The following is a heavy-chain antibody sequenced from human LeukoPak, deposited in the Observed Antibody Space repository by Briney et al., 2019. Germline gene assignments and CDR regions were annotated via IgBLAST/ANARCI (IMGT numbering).Heavy chain of an antibody. V-gene: IGHV1-18*01. CDR1: GYTFTTYG. CDR2: ISAYNGNT. CDR3: ARRYGSGSYSKKNYYYYMDV. Sequence: ASVTVSCTASGYTFTTYGISWVRQAPGQGLEWMGCISAYNGNTNYAQKLQGRVTITTDTSTSTAYMELRSLRSDDTAVYYCARRYGSGSYSKKNYYYYMDVWGKGTTVTVSS. J-gene: IGHJ6*03. D-gene: IGHD3-10*01.